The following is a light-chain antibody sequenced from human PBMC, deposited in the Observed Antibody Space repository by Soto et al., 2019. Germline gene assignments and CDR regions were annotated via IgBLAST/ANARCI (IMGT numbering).Light chain of an antibody. Sequence: EIVLTQSPGTLSVSPGERATLSCRASQTVRSSSLAWYQQKPGQAPRLLIYGASGRATGIPDKFSGSGSGTDFTLTISRLEPEDFAVYYCQQYGSSLLTFGGGTKVEIK. J-gene: IGKJ4*01. CDR1: QTVRSSS. CDR3: QQYGSSLLT. V-gene: IGKV3-20*01. CDR2: GAS.